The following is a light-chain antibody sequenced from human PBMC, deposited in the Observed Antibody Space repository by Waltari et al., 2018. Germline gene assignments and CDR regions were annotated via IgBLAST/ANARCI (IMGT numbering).Light chain of an antibody. CDR1: ESITTNF. J-gene: IGKJ4*01. CDR2: WAS. V-gene: IGKV4-1*01. CDR3: HQYYGNPQA. Sequence: EIVLTQSPVTLSLSPGERATLSCRASESITTNFIAWYQQKPGLPPRLLIYWASTRESGVPDRFSGSGSGTDFTLTIRSLQAEDVAIYYCHQYYGNPQAFGGGTKVEIK.